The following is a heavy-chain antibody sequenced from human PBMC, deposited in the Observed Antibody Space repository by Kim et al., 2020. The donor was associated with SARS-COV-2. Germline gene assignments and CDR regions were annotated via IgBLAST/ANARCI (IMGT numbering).Heavy chain of an antibody. V-gene: IGHV3-7*01. J-gene: IGHJ4*02. Sequence: GGSLRLSCAASGFTFSSYWMSWVRQAPGKGLEWVANIKQDGSEKYYVDSVKGRFTISRDNAKNSLYLQMNSLRAEDTAVYYCARVDVVAVAPFDYWGQGTLVTVSS. D-gene: IGHD6-19*01. CDR3: ARVDVVAVAPFDY. CDR2: IKQDGSEK. CDR1: GFTFSSYW.